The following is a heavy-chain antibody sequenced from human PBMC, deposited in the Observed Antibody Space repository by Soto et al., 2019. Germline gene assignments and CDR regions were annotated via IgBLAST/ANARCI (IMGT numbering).Heavy chain of an antibody. CDR1: GFTLRSYG. J-gene: IGHJ3*01. CDR2: ISGSGGDA. V-gene: IGHV3-23*01. CDR3: AKDVSPMTVSLRWGLAFDV. Sequence: GGSLRLSCAASGFTLRSYGMSWVRQGPGKRLEWVSAISGSGGDAYYAYSVKGRFTISRDNSKNTLYLQVNSLRAEDTDIYYCAKDVSPMTVSLRWGLAFDVWGQGTMVT. D-gene: IGHD2-21*01.